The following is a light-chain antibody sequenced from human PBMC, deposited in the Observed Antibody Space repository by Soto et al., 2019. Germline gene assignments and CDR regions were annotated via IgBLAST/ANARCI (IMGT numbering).Light chain of an antibody. CDR1: QTISDS. Sequence: DIQMTQSPCALSASVGDRVTITCRASQTISDSLAWYQQKPGKAPDLLISDVSSLERGVASRFSGSGSGTEFTLTISSMQPDDFATYYCQQYHGYSRTFGQGTKVDIK. CDR3: QQYHGYSRT. V-gene: IGKV1-5*01. J-gene: IGKJ1*01. CDR2: DVS.